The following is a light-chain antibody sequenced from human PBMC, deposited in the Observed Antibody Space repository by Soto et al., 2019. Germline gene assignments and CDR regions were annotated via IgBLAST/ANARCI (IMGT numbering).Light chain of an antibody. J-gene: IGKJ1*01. CDR1: QYVYNNY. CDR3: HQYGNSPWA. V-gene: IGKV3-20*01. Sequence: ETVLTQSPDTLSLSPGERATLSCRASQYVYNNYLAWYQHRPGQAPRVLIHAASSRATGIPDRFSGSASGTDFTLTISRLEPEDVAVYYCHQYGNSPWALGQGTKLEIK. CDR2: AAS.